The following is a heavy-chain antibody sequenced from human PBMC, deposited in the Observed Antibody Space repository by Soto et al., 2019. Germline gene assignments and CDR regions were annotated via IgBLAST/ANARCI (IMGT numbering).Heavy chain of an antibody. D-gene: IGHD5-18*01. V-gene: IGHV3-23*01. Sequence: EEQLLESGGGLVQPGGSLRLSCAASGFTFSSYAMSWVHQAPGKGLEWVSAISGSGGSTYYADSVKGRFTISRDNSKNTLYLQMNSLRAEDTAVYYCAKDFTPMVPEYYFDYWGQGTLVTVSS. CDR2: ISGSGGST. CDR3: AKDFTPMVPEYYFDY. J-gene: IGHJ4*02. CDR1: GFTFSSYA.